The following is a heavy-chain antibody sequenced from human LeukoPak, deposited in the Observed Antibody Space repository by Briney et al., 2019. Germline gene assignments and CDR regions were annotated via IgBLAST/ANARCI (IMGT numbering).Heavy chain of an antibody. Sequence: GGSLRLSCAASGFTVSTSHMNWVRQAPGKGLEWVAVISYDGSNKYYADSVKGRFTISRDNSKNTLYLQMNSLRAEDTAVYYCAKASGYSYGYSLCQWGQGTLVTVSS. CDR1: GFTVSTSH. CDR3: AKASGYSYGYSLCQ. CDR2: ISYDGSNK. J-gene: IGHJ4*02. V-gene: IGHV3-30*18. D-gene: IGHD5-18*01.